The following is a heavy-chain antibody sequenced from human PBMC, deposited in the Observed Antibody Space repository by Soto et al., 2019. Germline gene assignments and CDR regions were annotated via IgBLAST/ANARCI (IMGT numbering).Heavy chain of an antibody. CDR1: GFTFSSFP. CDR2: ISGSADST. D-gene: IGHD2-8*01. J-gene: IGHJ6*02. CDR3: AKTRGAMIYAISVYGMDV. Sequence: EVQLLESGGGLVQPGGSLRLSCAASGFTFSSFPLNWVRQAPGKGLEWVSIISGSADSTFYADSVKGRFTISRDNSKNMLDLQINSLRAEDTAVYYCAKTRGAMIYAISVYGMDVWGQGTTVTVSS. V-gene: IGHV3-23*01.